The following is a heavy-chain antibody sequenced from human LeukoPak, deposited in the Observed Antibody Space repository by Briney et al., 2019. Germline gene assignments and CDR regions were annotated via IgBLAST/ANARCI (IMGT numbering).Heavy chain of an antibody. D-gene: IGHD6-19*01. CDR2: INAGNGNT. V-gene: IGHV1-3*01. J-gene: IGHJ4*02. Sequence: EWMGWINAGNGNTKYSQKFQGRVTITRDTSASTAYMELSSLRSEDTAVYYCGIAVAGMPDYWGQGTLVTVSS. CDR3: GIAVAGMPDY.